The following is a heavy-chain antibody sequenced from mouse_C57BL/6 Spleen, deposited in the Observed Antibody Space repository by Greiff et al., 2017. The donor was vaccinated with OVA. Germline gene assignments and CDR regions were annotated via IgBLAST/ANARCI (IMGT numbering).Heavy chain of an antibody. CDR3: VRQGLRYAMDY. J-gene: IGHJ4*01. CDR1: GFSFNTYA. D-gene: IGHD3-3*01. V-gene: IGHV10-1*01. Sequence: VQLKESGGGLVQPKGSLKLSCAASGFSFNTYAMNWVRQAPGKGLEWVARIRSKSNNYATYYADSVKGRFTISRDDSESMLYLQMNNLKTEDTAMYYFVRQGLRYAMDYWGQGTSVTVSS. CDR2: IRSKSNNYAT.